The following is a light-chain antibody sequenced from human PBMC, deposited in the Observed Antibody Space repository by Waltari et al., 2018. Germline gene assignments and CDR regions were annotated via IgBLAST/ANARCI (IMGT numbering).Light chain of an antibody. V-gene: IGLV2-8*01. J-gene: IGLJ3*02. CDR1: SSDVGGYNF. CDR3: SSFTTIGIPLV. Sequence: QSALTQPPSASGSPGQSVTISCTGTSSDVGGYNFVSWYQHHPGKAPRLIIYEVRERPSGVPDRFSGSKSGNTASLTVSGLQAEDEADYYCSSFTTIGIPLVFGGGTKLTVL. CDR2: EVR.